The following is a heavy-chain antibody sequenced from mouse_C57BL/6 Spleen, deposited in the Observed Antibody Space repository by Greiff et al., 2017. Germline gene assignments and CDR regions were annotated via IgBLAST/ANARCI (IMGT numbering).Heavy chain of an antibody. CDR1: GYTFTSYG. V-gene: IGHV1-81*01. CDR3: ARWDGGGAMDY. D-gene: IGHD4-1*01. J-gene: IGHJ4*01. Sequence: VQLQESGAELARPGASVKLSCKASGYTFTSYGISWVKQRTGQGLEWIGEIYPRSGNTYYNEKFKGKATLTADKSSSTAYMELRSLTSEDSAVYFCARWDGGGAMDYWGQGTSVTVSS. CDR2: IYPRSGNT.